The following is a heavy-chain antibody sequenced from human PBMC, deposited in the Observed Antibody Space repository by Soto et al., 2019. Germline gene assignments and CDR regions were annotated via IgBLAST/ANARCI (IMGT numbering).Heavy chain of an antibody. CDR3: ARRIEGYFDY. V-gene: IGHV3-23*03. CDR1: GFTFSDYT. CDR2: ILADFNT. Sequence: EVQLLESGGGLVQPGGSLTLSCAASGFTFSDYTMTWVRQAPGKVLECISVILADFNTYYAGSVRGRFTISRDNSKNTLYLEMNSLRAEDTAVYYCARRIEGYFDYWGQGALVTVS. J-gene: IGHJ4*02.